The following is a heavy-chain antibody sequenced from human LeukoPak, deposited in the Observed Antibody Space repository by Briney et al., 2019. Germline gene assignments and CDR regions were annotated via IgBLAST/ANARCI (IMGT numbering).Heavy chain of an antibody. Sequence: GASVKVSCKTSGYSFTTYGTNWVRQAPGQGLEWMGWITDYNGNTNYAHKLQCRFTMTTDTYTRTVYMELRGLKSNDTAVYYCARGVSNRWADFWGQGTLVTVSS. CDR1: GYSFTTYG. CDR2: ITDYNGNT. V-gene: IGHV1-18*01. J-gene: IGHJ4*02. D-gene: IGHD2/OR15-2a*01. CDR3: ARGVSNRWADF.